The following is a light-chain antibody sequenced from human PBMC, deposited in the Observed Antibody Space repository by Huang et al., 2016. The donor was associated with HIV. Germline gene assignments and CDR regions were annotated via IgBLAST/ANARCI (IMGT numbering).Light chain of an antibody. CDR1: ENITNY. Sequence: AIRMTQSPSSLSASIGDRVTITCRKNENITNYLAWYKQKPGKPPNLRIYAASTLQSVVPSSFSGSGFGTDFTLTISCLQSDDFASHYCQQYYNYPGYTFGQGTKVEIK. CDR3: QQYYNYPGYT. J-gene: IGKJ2*01. CDR2: AAS. V-gene: IGKV1-8*01.